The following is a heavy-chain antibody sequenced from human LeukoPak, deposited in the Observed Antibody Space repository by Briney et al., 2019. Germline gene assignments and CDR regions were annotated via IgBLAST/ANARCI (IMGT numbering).Heavy chain of an antibody. CDR1: GYTFTGYY. V-gene: IGHV1-2*02. CDR2: INPNSGGT. Sequence: ASVKVSCKASGYTFTGYYMHWVRQAPGQGLEWMGWINPNSGGTNYAQKFQGRVTMTRDTSISTAYMELSRLRSDDTAVYYCASLGYCSSTSCRAYEDFDYWGQGTLVTVSS. J-gene: IGHJ4*02. D-gene: IGHD2-2*01. CDR3: ASLGYCSSTSCRAYEDFDY.